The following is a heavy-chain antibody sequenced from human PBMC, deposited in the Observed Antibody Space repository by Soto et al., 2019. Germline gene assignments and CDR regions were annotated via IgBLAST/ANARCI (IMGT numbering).Heavy chain of an antibody. D-gene: IGHD3-10*01. V-gene: IGHV3-23*01. CDR1: GFTFSKYA. J-gene: IGHJ6*02. CDR3: AKGVLSFHYGMEV. Sequence: GGSLRLSCAASGVSGFTFSKYAMSWVRQAPGKGLEWVSTIGGTGGFVTYYADSVKGRFTISRDFSDNTVYLQMNNLRVDNTAVYFCAKGVLSFHYGMEVWGQGTTVTVSS. CDR2: IGGTGGFVT.